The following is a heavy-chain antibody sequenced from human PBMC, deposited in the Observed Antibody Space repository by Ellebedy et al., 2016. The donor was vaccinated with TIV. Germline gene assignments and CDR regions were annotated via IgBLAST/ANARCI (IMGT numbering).Heavy chain of an antibody. V-gene: IGHV5-51*01. CDR2: LYPGDSDT. CDR3: ARGSLTDLDY. CDR1: GYSFTTYW. D-gene: IGHD3-10*01. Sequence: GESLKISCKASGYSFTTYWIGWVRQMPGKGLEWMGILYPGDSDTRYSPSFQGQVSITVDRSINTAYLRWNSLKASDTALYYCARGSLTDLDYWGQGTLVTVSS. J-gene: IGHJ4*02.